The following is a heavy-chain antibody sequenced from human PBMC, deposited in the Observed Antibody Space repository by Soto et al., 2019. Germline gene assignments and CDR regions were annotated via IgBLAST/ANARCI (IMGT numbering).Heavy chain of an antibody. CDR2: ISGSGAST. CDR3: ANRAAKESWCTSASCFLIAFDV. J-gene: IGHJ3*01. D-gene: IGHD2-2*01. V-gene: IGHV3-23*01. Sequence: EVQLLESGGGLVQPGGSLRLSCAASGFTFSSYAMSWVRQAPGKGLEWVSAISGSGASTYYADSVKGRFTISRDNTKNTLYLQMNSLRAEDTAVYYCANRAAKESWCTSASCFLIAFDVWGQGTMVTVSA. CDR1: GFTFSSYA.